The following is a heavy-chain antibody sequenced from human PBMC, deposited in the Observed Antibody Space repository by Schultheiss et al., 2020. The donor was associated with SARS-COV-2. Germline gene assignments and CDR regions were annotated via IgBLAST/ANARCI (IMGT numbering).Heavy chain of an antibody. CDR2: IYSCGST. Sequence: GGSLRLSCAASGFTFSSYGMHWVRQAPGKGLEWVAVIYSCGSTYYADSVKGRFTISRDNAKNSLYLQMNSLRAEDTAVYYCAKYYGSGDELRFDPWGQGTLVTVSS. CDR3: AKYYGSGDELRFDP. D-gene: IGHD3-10*01. J-gene: IGHJ5*02. V-gene: IGHV3-NL1*01. CDR1: GFTFSSYG.